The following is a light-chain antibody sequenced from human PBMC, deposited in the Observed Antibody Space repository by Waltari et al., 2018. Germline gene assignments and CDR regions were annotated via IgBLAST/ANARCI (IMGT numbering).Light chain of an antibody. J-gene: IGLJ3*02. CDR3: SSYMNSSLV. CDR1: SSDIGGYKY. CDR2: VVS. V-gene: IGLV2-14*01. Sequence: QSALTQPASVSGSPGQSITISCTGTSSDIGGYKYVSWYQQHPGKAPKLMIYVVSNRPSGVSKRCSGSKSGSTASLTISGLQSEDEADYYCSSYMNSSLVFGAGTKVTVL.